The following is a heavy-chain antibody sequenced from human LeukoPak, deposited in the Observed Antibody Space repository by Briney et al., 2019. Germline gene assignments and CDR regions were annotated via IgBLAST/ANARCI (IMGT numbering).Heavy chain of an antibody. D-gene: IGHD3-10*01. CDR2: IYYSGST. Sequence: PSETLSLTCTVSGGSISSYYWSWIRQPPGKGLEWIGYIYYSGSTNYNPSLKSRVTISVDTSKNQFSLKLSSVTAADTAVYYCARERGSMVRGVRLLPGTPDYWGQGTLVTVSS. CDR1: GGSISSYY. V-gene: IGHV4-59*12. CDR3: ARERGSMVRGVRLLPGTPDY. J-gene: IGHJ4*02.